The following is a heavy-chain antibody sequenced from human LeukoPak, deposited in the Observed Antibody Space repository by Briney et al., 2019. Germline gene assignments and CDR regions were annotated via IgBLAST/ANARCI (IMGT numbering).Heavy chain of an antibody. CDR3: AKDPIAVAGVFDY. Sequence: GGSLRLSCAASGFAFSGSAMHWVRQASGKGLEWVGRIRSKANTYATAYVASVKGRFTISRDDSKNTAYLQMNSLKTEDTAVYYCAKDPIAVAGVFDYWGQGTLVTVSS. CDR2: IRSKANTYAT. CDR1: GFAFSGSA. J-gene: IGHJ4*02. D-gene: IGHD6-19*01. V-gene: IGHV3-73*01.